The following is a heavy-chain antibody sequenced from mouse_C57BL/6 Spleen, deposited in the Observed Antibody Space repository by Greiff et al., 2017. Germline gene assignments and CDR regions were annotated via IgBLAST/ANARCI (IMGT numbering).Heavy chain of an antibody. D-gene: IGHD2-14*01. CDR3: GGGGVRRDWLFDY. J-gene: IGHJ2*01. Sequence: QVQLQQPGTELVKPGASVKLSCKASGYTFTSYWMHWVKQRPGQGLEWIGNINPSNGGTNYNEKFKSKATLTVDKSSSTAYMQLSSLTAEDSAVYYGGGGGVRRDWLFDYWGQGTTLTVSS. V-gene: IGHV1-53*01. CDR1: GYTFTSYW. CDR2: INPSNGGT.